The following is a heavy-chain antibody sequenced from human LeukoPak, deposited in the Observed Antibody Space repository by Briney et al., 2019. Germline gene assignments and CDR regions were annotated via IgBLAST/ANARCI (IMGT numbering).Heavy chain of an antibody. J-gene: IGHJ4*02. V-gene: IGHV4-61*01. CDR1: GGSVSSGSYY. CDR3: ARDRGLNKFAY. D-gene: IGHD3-10*01. CDR2: IYYSGST. Sequence: PSETLSLTCTVSGGSVSSGSYYWSWIRQPPGKGLEWIGYIYYSGSTNYNPSLKSRVTISVDTSKNQFSLKLSSVPAADTAVYYCARDRGLNKFAYWGQGTLVTVSS.